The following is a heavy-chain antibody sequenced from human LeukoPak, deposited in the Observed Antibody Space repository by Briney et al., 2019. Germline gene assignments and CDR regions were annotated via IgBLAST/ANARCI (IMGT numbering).Heavy chain of an antibody. V-gene: IGHV3-23*01. CDR1: GFTFSIYA. Sequence: PGGSMRLACAAYGFTFSIYAMSWDRQAPGKGLEWVSAISGIGCRTYYANSGKGRFTISRDNPKNTLYLQMNSLRAEHTAVYYCAKCLPHYGVSRRYYYYGMDVWGKETTVTVSS. CDR3: AKCLPHYGVSRRYYYYGMDV. J-gene: IGHJ6*04. D-gene: IGHD4-17*01. CDR2: ISGIGCRT.